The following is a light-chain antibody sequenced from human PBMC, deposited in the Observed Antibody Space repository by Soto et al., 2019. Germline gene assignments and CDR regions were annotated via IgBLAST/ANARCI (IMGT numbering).Light chain of an antibody. V-gene: IGLV4-69*01. CDR3: QAWDSGSVV. Sequence: QPVLTQSPSASASLGAPVKLTCTLSGGHSSYPIAWHQQRPQRGPRFLLKVSSDGSHTKGDGIPDRFSGSSSGAERYLTISSLQSEDEADYFCQAWDSGSVVFGGGTKLTVL. CDR1: GGHSSYP. CDR2: VSSDGSH. J-gene: IGLJ2*01.